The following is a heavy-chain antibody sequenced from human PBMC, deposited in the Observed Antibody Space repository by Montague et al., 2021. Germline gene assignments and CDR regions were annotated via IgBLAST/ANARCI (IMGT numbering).Heavy chain of an antibody. CDR1: GDSVSSNSAT. D-gene: IGHD6-19*01. V-gene: IGHV6-1*01. CDR3: VRQSVSGKFDY. J-gene: IGHJ4*02. Sequence: CAISGDSVSSNSATWHWIRQSPSRGLEWLGRTYYRSKWANDYALSVGSRITFNPDTSKNQFSLQLDSVTPEDTAVYYCVRQSVSGKFDYWGQGTRVTVSS. CDR2: TYYRSKWAN.